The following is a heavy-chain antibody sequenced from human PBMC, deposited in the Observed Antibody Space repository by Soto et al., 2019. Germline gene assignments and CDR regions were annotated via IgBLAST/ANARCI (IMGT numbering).Heavy chain of an antibody. J-gene: IGHJ6*02. Sequence: GSGPTLVNPTQTLTLTCTFSGFSLSTSGMRVSWIRQPPGKALEWLARIDWADDKFYSTSLKTRLTISKDTSKNQVVLTMTNMDPVDTATYYCARIPQGSSPYYYYGMDVWGQGTTVTVSS. CDR3: ARIPQGSSPYYYYGMDV. D-gene: IGHD2-15*01. CDR2: IDWADDK. CDR1: GFSLSTSGMR. V-gene: IGHV2-70*04.